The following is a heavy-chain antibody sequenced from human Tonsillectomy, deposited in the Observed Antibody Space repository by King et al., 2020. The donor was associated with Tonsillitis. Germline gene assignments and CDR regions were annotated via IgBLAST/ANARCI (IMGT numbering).Heavy chain of an antibody. V-gene: IGHV4-39*07. CDR3: ARHAAIAAAGFDY. CDR1: GGSVSSNSYY. Sequence: QLQESGPGLVKPSETLSLTCTVSGGSVSSNSYYWGWIRQPPGKGLEWIGSLYYSRSTYHNPSLKSRVTITVDTSKNQFSLKLSSVSAADTAVYYCARHAAIAAAGFDYWGQGTLVTVSS. D-gene: IGHD6-13*01. J-gene: IGHJ4*02. CDR2: LYYSRST.